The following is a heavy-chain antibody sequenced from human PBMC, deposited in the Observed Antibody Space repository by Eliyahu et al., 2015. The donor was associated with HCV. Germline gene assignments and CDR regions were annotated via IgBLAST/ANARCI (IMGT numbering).Heavy chain of an antibody. V-gene: IGHV3-7*01. CDR3: ARLSGGNIVVVPAAYFDS. CDR1: GFXFXSXW. Sequence: EVQLVEAGGGLVQPGGSLXLSCAASGFXFXSXWMSWVRQAPGKGLEWVANMKQDGREKYYVDSVKGRFTISRDNSKNSLYLQMNSLRAEDTAVYYCARLSGGNIVVVPAAYFDSWGQGTLVTVSS. CDR2: MKQDGREK. D-gene: IGHD2-2*01. J-gene: IGHJ4*02.